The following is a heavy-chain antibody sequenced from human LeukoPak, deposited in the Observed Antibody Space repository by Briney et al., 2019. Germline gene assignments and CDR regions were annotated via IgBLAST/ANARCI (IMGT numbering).Heavy chain of an antibody. CDR1: GGSFSGYY. CDR2: INHSGST. J-gene: IGHJ5*02. Sequence: SETLSLTCAVYGGSFSGYYWSWIRQPPGKGLEWIGEINHSGSTNYNPSLKSRVTISVDTSKNQFSLKLSSVTATDTAVYYCARLRFLRFDPWGQGTLVTVSS. CDR3: ARLRFLRFDP. D-gene: IGHD3-3*01. V-gene: IGHV4-34*01.